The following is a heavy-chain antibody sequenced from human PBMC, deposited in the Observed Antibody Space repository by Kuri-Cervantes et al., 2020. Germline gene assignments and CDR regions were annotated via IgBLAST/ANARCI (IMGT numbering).Heavy chain of an antibody. Sequence: ETLSLTCAASGFTFSSYAMSWVRQAPGKGLEWVSAISGSGGSTYYADSVKGRFTISRDNSKNTLYLQMNSLRAEDTAVYYCAKGGSYDILTGYRHYYTFNTMDVWGQGTTVTVSS. D-gene: IGHD3-9*01. J-gene: IGHJ6*02. CDR2: ISGSGGST. CDR1: GFTFSSYA. CDR3: AKGGSYDILTGYRHYYTFNTMDV. V-gene: IGHV3-23*01.